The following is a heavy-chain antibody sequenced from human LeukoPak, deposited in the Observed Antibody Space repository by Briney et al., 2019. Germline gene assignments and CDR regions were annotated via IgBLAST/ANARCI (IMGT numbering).Heavy chain of an antibody. CDR2: IYTGGST. Sequence: PSETLSLTCTVSGGSISSYYWSWIRQPAGKGLEWIGRIYTGGSTNYNPSLRSRVTMSVDTSKNQFSLKLSSVTAADTAVYYCARGRAVADNWYFDLWGRGTLVTVSS. J-gene: IGHJ2*01. CDR3: ARGRAVADNWYFDL. CDR1: GGSISSYY. D-gene: IGHD6-19*01. V-gene: IGHV4-4*07.